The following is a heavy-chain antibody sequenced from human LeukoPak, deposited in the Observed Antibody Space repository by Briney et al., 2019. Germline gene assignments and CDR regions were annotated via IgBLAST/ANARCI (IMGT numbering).Heavy chain of an antibody. CDR1: GFIFRIYW. D-gene: IGHD3-10*01. CDR2: INLDGSEK. Sequence: GGSLRLSCAASGFIFRIYWMRWVRQAPGKGLEWVANINLDGSEKYYVGSVKGRFTISRDNAKNSLYLQMNTLRADDTAVYYCARDDNYGSDWRGQGTLVTVSS. J-gene: IGHJ4*02. V-gene: IGHV3-7*04. CDR3: ARDDNYGSDW.